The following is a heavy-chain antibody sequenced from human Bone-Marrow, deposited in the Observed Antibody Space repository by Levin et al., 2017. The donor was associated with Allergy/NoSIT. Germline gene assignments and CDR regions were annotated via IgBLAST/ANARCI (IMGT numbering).Heavy chain of an antibody. J-gene: IGHJ4*02. CDR2: ISAYNGNT. D-gene: IGHD2-8*01. CDR3: ARGGHRLMVVDY. V-gene: IGHV1-18*01. Sequence: GESLKISCKASGYTFTSYGISWVRQAPGQGLEWMGWISAYNGNTNYAQKHQGRVTMTTDTSTSTAYMELRSLRSDDTAVYYCARGGHRLMVVDYWGQGTLVTVSS. CDR1: GYTFTSYG.